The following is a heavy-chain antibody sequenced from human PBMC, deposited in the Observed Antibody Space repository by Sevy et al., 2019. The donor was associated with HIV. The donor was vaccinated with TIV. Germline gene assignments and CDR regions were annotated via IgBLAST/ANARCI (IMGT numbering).Heavy chain of an antibody. CDR3: TTDLPRWLQLGYYFDY. CDR1: GFTFSNAW. D-gene: IGHD5-12*01. CDR2: IKSKTDGGTT. V-gene: IGHV3-15*01. Sequence: GGSLRLSCAASGFTFSNAWMSWVRQAPGKGLEWVGRIKSKTDGGTTDYAGHVKGRFTILRDDSKNSLYLKMNSLKTEDTAVYYCTTDLPRWLQLGYYFDYWGQGTLVTVSS. J-gene: IGHJ4*02.